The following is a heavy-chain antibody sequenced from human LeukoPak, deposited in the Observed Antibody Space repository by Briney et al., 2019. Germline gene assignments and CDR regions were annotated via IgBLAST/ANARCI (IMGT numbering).Heavy chain of an antibody. Sequence: YNGNTNYAQKLQGRVTMTTDTSTSTAYMELRSLRSDDTAVYYCARGTPKLLWFGKLLTFDYWGQGTLVTVSS. CDR2: YNGNT. CDR3: ARGTPKLLWFGKLLTFDY. D-gene: IGHD3-10*01. J-gene: IGHJ4*02. V-gene: IGHV1-18*01.